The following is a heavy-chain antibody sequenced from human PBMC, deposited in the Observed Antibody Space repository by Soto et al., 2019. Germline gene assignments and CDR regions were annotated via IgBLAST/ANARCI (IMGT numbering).Heavy chain of an antibody. J-gene: IGHJ4*02. CDR3: AKDGNDYGDPIYYFDY. D-gene: IGHD4-17*01. V-gene: IGHV3-30*18. Sequence: QVQLVESGGGVVQPGRSLRLSCAASGFTFSSYGMHWVRQAPGKGLEWVAVISYDGSNKYYADSVKGRFTISRDNSKNMLYLQMNSLRAEDTAVYYGAKDGNDYGDPIYYFDYWGQGTLVTVSS. CDR1: GFTFSSYG. CDR2: ISYDGSNK.